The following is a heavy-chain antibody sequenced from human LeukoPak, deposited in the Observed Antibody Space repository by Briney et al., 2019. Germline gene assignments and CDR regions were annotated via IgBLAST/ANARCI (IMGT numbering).Heavy chain of an antibody. J-gene: IGHJ4*02. CDR1: GFTVNNNY. V-gene: IGHV3-53*01. Sequence: PGGSLRLSCAASGFTVNNNYMSWVRQAPGKGLEWVSGIYSGGSTYYAGSVKGRFTISRDNSKNTLYLQMNSLRAEDTAVYYCAKDQAMVRGVREPVWGQGTLVTVSS. CDR2: IYSGGST. D-gene: IGHD3-10*01. CDR3: AKDQAMVRGVREPV.